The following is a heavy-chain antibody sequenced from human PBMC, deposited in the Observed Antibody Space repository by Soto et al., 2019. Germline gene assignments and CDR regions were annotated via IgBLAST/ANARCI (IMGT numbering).Heavy chain of an antibody. Sequence: QMQLVQSGPEVKKPGTSVKVSCKASGFTFTSSAVQWVRQARGQRLEWIGWIVVGSGNTNYAQKFQERVTITRDMSTSTADMELSSLRSEGTAVYYCAVAYDSSGYPLGGMDVWGQGTTVTVSS. CDR1: GFTFTSSA. V-gene: IGHV1-58*01. CDR3: AVAYDSSGYPLGGMDV. J-gene: IGHJ6*02. D-gene: IGHD3-22*01. CDR2: IVVGSGNT.